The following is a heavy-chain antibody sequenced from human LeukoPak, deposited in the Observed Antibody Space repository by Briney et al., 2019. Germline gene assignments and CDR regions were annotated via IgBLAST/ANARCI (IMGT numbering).Heavy chain of an antibody. CDR2: IYYSGST. D-gene: IGHD5-12*01. CDR1: GGSIISSSYY. Sequence: SETLSLTCTVSGGSIISSSYYWGWLRQPPGTGLEWIGSIYYSGSTNYNPSLKSRVTISVDTSKNQFSLKLSSVTAADTAVYYCAGRMATRNLPDAFDIWGQGTMVTVSS. CDR3: AGRMATRNLPDAFDI. V-gene: IGHV4-39*07. J-gene: IGHJ3*02.